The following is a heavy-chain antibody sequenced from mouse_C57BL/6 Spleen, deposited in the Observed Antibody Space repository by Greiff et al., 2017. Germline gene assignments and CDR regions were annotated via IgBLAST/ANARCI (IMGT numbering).Heavy chain of an antibody. D-gene: IGHD1-1*01. CDR2: ISDGGSYT. CDR3: ARDLNYGSSYGFDY. CDR1: GFTFSSYA. V-gene: IGHV5-4*01. Sequence: EVKLVESGGGLVKPGGSLKLSCAASGFTFSSYAMSWVRQTPEKRLEWVATISDGGSYTYYPDNVKGRFTISRDNAKNNLYLQMSHLKSEDTAMYYCARDLNYGSSYGFDYWGQGTTLTVSS. J-gene: IGHJ2*01.